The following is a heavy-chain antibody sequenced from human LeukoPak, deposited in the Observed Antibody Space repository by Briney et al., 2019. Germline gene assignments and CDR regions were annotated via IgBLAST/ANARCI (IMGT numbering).Heavy chain of an antibody. CDR1: GYSISSGYY. D-gene: IGHD3-3*01. CDR3: ARHRNYDFWSGYYYYMDV. V-gene: IGHV4-38-2*01. Sequence: PSETLSLTCAVSGYSISSGYYWGWIRPPPGKGREWIGSIYHSGSTYYNPSLKRRVTISVDTSKNQFSLKLSSVTAADTAVYYCARHRNYDFWSGYYYYMDVWGKGTTVTVSS. CDR2: IYHSGST. J-gene: IGHJ6*03.